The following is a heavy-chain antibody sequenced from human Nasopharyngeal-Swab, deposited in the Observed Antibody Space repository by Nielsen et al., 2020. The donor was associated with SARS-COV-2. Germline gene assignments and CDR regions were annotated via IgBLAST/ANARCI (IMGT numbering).Heavy chain of an antibody. J-gene: IGHJ1*01. CDR1: GGSISSSSYY. Sequence: SETLSLTCTVSGGSISSSSYYWGWIRQPPGKGLGWIGNIYYSGSTYYNPSLKSRVTISVDTSKNHFSLKLSSVTAADTAVYYCARGYYDILTGWMGYFQHWGQGTLVTVSS. CDR3: ARGYYDILTGWMGYFQH. V-gene: IGHV4-39*01. D-gene: IGHD3-9*01. CDR2: IYYSGST.